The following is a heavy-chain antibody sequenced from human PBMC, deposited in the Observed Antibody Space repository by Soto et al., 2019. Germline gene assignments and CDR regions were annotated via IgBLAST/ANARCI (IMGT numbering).Heavy chain of an antibody. V-gene: IGHV3-30*18. D-gene: IGHD1-1*01. Sequence: QVQLVESGGGVVQPWRSLRLSCATSGFTFKSYGMHWVRQAPGKGLEWVAVISYDGNNKYYADSVKGRFTISRDIPKNTLYLQLNSLRAEDTAVYYCAKEGLYKTLDYWDQGTLVTVSS. CDR2: ISYDGNNK. CDR3: AKEGLYKTLDY. J-gene: IGHJ4*02. CDR1: GFTFKSYG.